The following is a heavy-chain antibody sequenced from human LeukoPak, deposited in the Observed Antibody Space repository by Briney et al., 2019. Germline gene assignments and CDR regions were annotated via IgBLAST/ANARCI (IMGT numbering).Heavy chain of an antibody. D-gene: IGHD3-10*01. V-gene: IGHV3-74*01. CDR2: INTDGSST. J-gene: IGHJ3*02. CDR3: AILGSGSYDAFDI. Sequence: GGSPRLSCAASGFTFSSYAMSWVRQAPGKGLVWVSRINTDGSSTSYADSVKGRFTISRDNAKNTLYLQINSLRAEDTAVYYCAILGSGSYDAFDIWGQGTMVTVSS. CDR1: GFTFSSYA.